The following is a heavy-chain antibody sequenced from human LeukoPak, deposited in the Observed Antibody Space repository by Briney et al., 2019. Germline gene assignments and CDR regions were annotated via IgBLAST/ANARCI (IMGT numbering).Heavy chain of an antibody. Sequence: PGGSLRLSCAASGFTFSSYGMHWVRQAPGKGLEWVALISYPRSYQYYIDSVKGRFTSSRDDSKNTFYLQMNSLRAEDTALYYCAREYSDNSGYYYGLDTWGQGTLVTVSS. V-gene: IGHV3-30*19. CDR1: GFTFSSYG. D-gene: IGHD3-22*01. CDR2: ISYPRSYQ. J-gene: IGHJ4*02. CDR3: AREYSDNSGYYYGLDT.